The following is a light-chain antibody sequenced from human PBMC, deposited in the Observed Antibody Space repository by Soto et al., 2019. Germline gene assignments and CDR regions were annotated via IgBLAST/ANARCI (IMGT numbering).Light chain of an antibody. CDR2: KSS. V-gene: IGKV1-5*03. CDR1: QSISSW. Sequence: DIPMTPSPSTLSASVGDRVTITCRASQSISSWLAWYQQKPGKAPKLLIYKSSSLESGVPSRFSGSESGSEFTLTISSLQPDDFATYYCQQYDSYSPVTFGQGTKVEIK. J-gene: IGKJ1*01. CDR3: QQYDSYSPVT.